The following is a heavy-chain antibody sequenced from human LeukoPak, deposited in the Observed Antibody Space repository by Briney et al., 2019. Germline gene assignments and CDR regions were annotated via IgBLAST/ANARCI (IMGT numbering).Heavy chain of an antibody. Sequence: SETLSLNCTVSGGSISSGGYYWGWVRQPPGKGLEWIGSMYYSGSSYYNPSLKSRVTISVDTSKNQFSLKLSSVTAADTAVYYCARQYSGYLRNWFDPWGQGTLVTVSS. D-gene: IGHD5-12*01. CDR3: ARQYSGYLRNWFDP. CDR2: MYYSGSS. V-gene: IGHV4-39*01. J-gene: IGHJ5*02. CDR1: GGSISSGGYY.